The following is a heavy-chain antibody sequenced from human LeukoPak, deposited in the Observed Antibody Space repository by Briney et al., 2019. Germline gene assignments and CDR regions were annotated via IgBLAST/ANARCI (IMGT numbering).Heavy chain of an antibody. D-gene: IGHD3-22*01. J-gene: IGHJ5*02. CDR1: GFTFSSYA. V-gene: IGHV3-23*01. CDR3: ARGPIWYYYDSSGYNQGYNWFDP. Sequence: PGGSLRLSCAASGFTFSSYAMNWVRQAPGKGLEWVSAISGSAGRAYYADSVKGRFTISRDNAKNSLYLQMNSLRAEDTAVYYCARGPIWYYYDSSGYNQGYNWFDPWGQGTLVTVSS. CDR2: ISGSAGRA.